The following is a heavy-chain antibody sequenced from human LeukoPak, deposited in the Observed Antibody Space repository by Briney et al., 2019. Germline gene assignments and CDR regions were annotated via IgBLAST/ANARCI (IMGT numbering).Heavy chain of an antibody. Sequence: PSETLSLTCTVSGGSISGGSYYWSWIRQPAGKGLEWIGRIYTSGSTNYNPSLKSRVTMSVDTSKNQFSLNLRSVTAADTAVYYCARWTSSSWYRFDYWGQGTLVTVSS. CDR3: ARWTSSSWYRFDY. CDR1: GGSISGGSYY. V-gene: IGHV4-61*02. J-gene: IGHJ4*02. CDR2: IYTSGST. D-gene: IGHD6-13*01.